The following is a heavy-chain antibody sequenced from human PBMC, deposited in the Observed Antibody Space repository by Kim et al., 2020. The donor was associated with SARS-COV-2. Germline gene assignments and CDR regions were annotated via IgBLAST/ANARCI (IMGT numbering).Heavy chain of an antibody. V-gene: IGHV1-18*01. D-gene: IGHD6-13*01. J-gene: IGHJ4*02. Sequence: NYAQKLKGRVTMTPDASTSTAYMELRSLRSDDTAIYYCARVTAAGLGGDYWGQGTLVTISS. CDR3: ARVTAAGLGGDY.